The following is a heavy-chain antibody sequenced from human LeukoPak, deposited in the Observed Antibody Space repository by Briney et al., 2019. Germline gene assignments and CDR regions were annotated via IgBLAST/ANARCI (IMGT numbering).Heavy chain of an antibody. D-gene: IGHD6-19*01. V-gene: IGHV3-23*01. J-gene: IGHJ2*01. CDR3: ARVGSGWPYWYFDL. Sequence: GGSLKLSCAASGFTFSSYAMSWVRQAPGKGLEWVSAISGSGGSTYYADSVKGRFTISRDNSKNTLYLQMNSLRAEDTAVYYCARVGSGWPYWYFDLWGRGTLVTVSS. CDR1: GFTFSSYA. CDR2: ISGSGGST.